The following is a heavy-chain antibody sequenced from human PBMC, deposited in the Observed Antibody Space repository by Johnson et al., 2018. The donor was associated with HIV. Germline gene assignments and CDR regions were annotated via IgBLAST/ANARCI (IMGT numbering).Heavy chain of an antibody. J-gene: IGHJ3*02. CDR2: ISFDGGAI. Sequence: QVQLVESGGGVVQLGRSLRLSCSASGFSFNDYAMHWVRQAPGKGLEWVAVISFDGGAIYYADSVEGRFTFSRDNSRDTLSLQINSLRVDDTALYYCATELLRTEHDVFDIWGQGTMVTVSS. CDR3: ATELLRTEHDVFDI. V-gene: IGHV3-30-3*01. D-gene: IGHD3-10*01. CDR1: GFSFNDYA.